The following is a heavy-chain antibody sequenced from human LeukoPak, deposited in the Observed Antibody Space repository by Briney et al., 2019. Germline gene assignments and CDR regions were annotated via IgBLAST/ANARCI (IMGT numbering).Heavy chain of an antibody. CDR3: AKDGYDSSGYYYGYYYYYGMDV. D-gene: IGHD3-22*01. CDR2: ITTTTYT. Sequence: PGGSLRLSCAASGFTFSTYTMNWVRQAPGKGLEWVSSITTTTYTYYADSMKGRFTISRDNANNSLSLQMNSLRPEDTAVYYCAKDGYDSSGYYYGYYYYYGMDVWGQGTTVTVSS. J-gene: IGHJ6*02. CDR1: GFTFSTYT. V-gene: IGHV3-21*04.